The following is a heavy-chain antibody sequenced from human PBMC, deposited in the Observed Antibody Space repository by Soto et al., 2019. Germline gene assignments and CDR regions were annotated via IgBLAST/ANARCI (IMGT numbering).Heavy chain of an antibody. Sequence: SETLSLTCAVYGGSFSGYYWSWIRQPPGKGLEWIGEINHSGSTNYNPSLKSRVTISVDTSKNQFSLKLSSVTAADTAVYYCARNGCSGGSCYGFTDYWGQGTLVTVSS. D-gene: IGHD2-15*01. CDR3: ARNGCSGGSCYGFTDY. J-gene: IGHJ4*02. V-gene: IGHV4-34*01. CDR1: GGSFSGYY. CDR2: INHSGST.